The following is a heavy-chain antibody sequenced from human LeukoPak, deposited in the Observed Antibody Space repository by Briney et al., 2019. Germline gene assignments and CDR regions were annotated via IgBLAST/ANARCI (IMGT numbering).Heavy chain of an antibody. CDR1: GFTFSSYW. Sequence: PGGSLRLSCAPSGFTFSSYWMSWVRQAPGKGLEWVANIKQDGSEKYYVDSVKGRFTISSDNAKNSLYLQRNSLRAEDTAVYYCARDSYSWEPDFDHWGQGTLVTVSS. J-gene: IGHJ4*02. D-gene: IGHD1-26*01. CDR3: ARDSYSWEPDFDH. CDR2: IKQDGSEK. V-gene: IGHV3-7*01.